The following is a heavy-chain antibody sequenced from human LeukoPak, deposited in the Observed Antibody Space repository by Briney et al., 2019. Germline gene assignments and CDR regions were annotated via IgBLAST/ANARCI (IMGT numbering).Heavy chain of an antibody. CDR3: ARSGSPGHIVVVPAAFDY. CDR2: INPNSGGT. D-gene: IGHD2-2*01. Sequence: ASVKVSCKASGYTFTGYYMHWVRQAPGQGLEWMGWINPNSGGTNYAQKFQGWVTITTDESTSTAYMELSSLRSEDTAVYYCARSGSPGHIVVVPAAFDYWGQGTLVTVSS. J-gene: IGHJ4*02. V-gene: IGHV1-2*04. CDR1: GYTFTGYY.